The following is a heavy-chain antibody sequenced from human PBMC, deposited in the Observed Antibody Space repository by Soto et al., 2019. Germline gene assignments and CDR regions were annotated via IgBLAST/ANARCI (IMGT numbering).Heavy chain of an antibody. CDR2: IYYSGST. CDR1: GGSISSSSFY. V-gene: IGHV4-39*01. CDR3: ARRGGFSCSGGSCYNDY. D-gene: IGHD2-15*01. Sequence: QLQLQESGPGLVKPSETLSLTCTVSGGSISSSSFYWGWIRQPPGKGLEWIGTIYYSGSTYYNPSLKSRVTISVETSMNQFSLKLSSVTAADTAVYYCARRGGFSCSGGSCYNDYWGQGTLVTVSS. J-gene: IGHJ4*02.